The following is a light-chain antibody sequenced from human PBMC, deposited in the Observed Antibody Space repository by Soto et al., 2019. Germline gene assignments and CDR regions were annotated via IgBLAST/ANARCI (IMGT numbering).Light chain of an antibody. CDR3: AAWDDSLNGPV. CDR2: SNN. V-gene: IGLV1-44*01. J-gene: IGLJ2*01. Sequence: QSVLTQPPSASGTPGQRVTISCSGGSSNIGSNTVNWYQHLPGTAPKLLIYSNNQRPSGVPDRFSGSMSGTSASLAISGLQSEDEADYYCAAWDDSLNGPVFGGGTKLT. CDR1: SSNIGSNT.